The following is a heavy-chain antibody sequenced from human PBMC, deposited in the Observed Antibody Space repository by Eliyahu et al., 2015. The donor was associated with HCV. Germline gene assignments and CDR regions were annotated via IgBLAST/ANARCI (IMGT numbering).Heavy chain of an antibody. J-gene: IGHJ4*02. Sequence: QVQLMQSGPEVKRPGASVKVSCESSGYTFKDYFMHWVRQAPGQGLEWMGRINANSGSTSYAQKFQGRVTMTRDTTISTAYMELRSLTSDDTAVYYCVRGGMFGDPLHFDYWGQGPLITVSS. V-gene: IGHV1-2*06. D-gene: IGHD3-10*02. CDR1: GYTFKDYF. CDR2: INANSGST. CDR3: VRGGMFGDPLHFDY.